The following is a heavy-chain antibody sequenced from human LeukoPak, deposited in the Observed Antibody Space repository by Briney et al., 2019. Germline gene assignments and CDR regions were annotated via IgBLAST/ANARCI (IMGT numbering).Heavy chain of an antibody. J-gene: IGHJ5*02. CDR3: ARGYGSGSYGWFDP. CDR1: GGSFNGYY. V-gene: IGHV4-34*01. CDR2: INHSGST. D-gene: IGHD3-10*01. Sequence: SETLSLTCAVYGGSFNGYYWSWIRQPPGKGLEWIGEINHSGSTNYNPSLKSRVTISVDTSKNQFSLKLSSVTAADTAVYYCARGYGSGSYGWFDPWGQGTLVTVSS.